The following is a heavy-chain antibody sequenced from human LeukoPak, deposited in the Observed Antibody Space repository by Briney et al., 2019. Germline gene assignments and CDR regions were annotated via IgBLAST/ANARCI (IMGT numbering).Heavy chain of an antibody. CDR2: ISYGGTKK. Sequence: PGGSLRLSCTASGFTFNNYAKHWVRQAPGKGLDWVAAISYGGTKKFYADSVKGRFTISRDNSRDTLYLQMNSLGGDDTALYYCARDRGSDADYYASGTYYNWGQGTLVTVSS. D-gene: IGHD3-10*01. J-gene: IGHJ4*02. CDR1: GFTFNNYA. CDR3: ARDRGSDADYYASGTYYN. V-gene: IGHV3-30*04.